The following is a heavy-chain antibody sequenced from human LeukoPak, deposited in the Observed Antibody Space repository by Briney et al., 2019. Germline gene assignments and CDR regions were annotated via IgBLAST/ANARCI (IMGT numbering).Heavy chain of an antibody. J-gene: IGHJ4*02. V-gene: IGHV3-48*02. D-gene: IGHD3-22*01. CDR1: GFTFSSYS. CDR2: ISSISSTI. Sequence: GGSLRLSCAATGFTFSSYSMHWVRQAPGKGLEWVSYISSISSTIYYADSVKGRFTISRDNAKNSLYLQMNSLRDEDTAVYYCARGGAYYDSSGSIPFDYWGQGTLVTVSS. CDR3: ARGGAYYDSSGSIPFDY.